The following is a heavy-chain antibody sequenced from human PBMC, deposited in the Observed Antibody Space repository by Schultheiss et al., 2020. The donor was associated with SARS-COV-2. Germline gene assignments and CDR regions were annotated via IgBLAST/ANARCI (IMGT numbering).Heavy chain of an antibody. CDR3: AKDAQTAMVSYYYGMDV. D-gene: IGHD5-18*01. CDR2: IGTAGDP. CDR1: RFTFSSYD. J-gene: IGHJ6*02. Sequence: GGSLRLSCAASRFTFSSYDMHWVRQATGKGLEWVSAIGTAGDPYYPGSVKGRFTISRDNAKNSLYLQMNSLRAEDTAVYYCAKDAQTAMVSYYYGMDVWGQGTTVTVSS. V-gene: IGHV3-13*05.